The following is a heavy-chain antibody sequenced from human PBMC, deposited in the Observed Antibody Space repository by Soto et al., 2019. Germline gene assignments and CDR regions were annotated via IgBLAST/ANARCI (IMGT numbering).Heavy chain of an antibody. CDR3: ARTSAAGKYYYGMDV. J-gene: IGHJ6*02. D-gene: IGHD6-13*01. Sequence: GESLKISCKGSGYSFTSYWISWVRQMPGKGLEWMGRIYPGDSYTNYSPSFQGQVTISADKSISTAYLQWSSLKASDTAMYYCARTSAAGKYYYGMDVWGQGTTVTVSS. CDR2: IYPGDSYT. V-gene: IGHV5-10-1*04. CDR1: GYSFTSYW.